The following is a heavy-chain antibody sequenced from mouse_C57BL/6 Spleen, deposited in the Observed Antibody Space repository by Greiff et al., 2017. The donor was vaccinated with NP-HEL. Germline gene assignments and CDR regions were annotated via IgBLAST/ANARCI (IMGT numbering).Heavy chain of an antibody. V-gene: IGHV1-54*01. CDR3: ARYDYVAY. CDR1: GYAFTNYL. D-gene: IGHD2-4*01. J-gene: IGHJ3*01. Sequence: QVQLQQSGAELVRPGTSVKVSCKASGYAFTNYLLEWVKQRPGQGLEWIGVLNPGSGGTNYNEKFKGKATLTADKSSSTAYMQLSSLTSEDSAVYFCARYDYVAYWGQGTLVTVSA. CDR2: LNPGSGGT.